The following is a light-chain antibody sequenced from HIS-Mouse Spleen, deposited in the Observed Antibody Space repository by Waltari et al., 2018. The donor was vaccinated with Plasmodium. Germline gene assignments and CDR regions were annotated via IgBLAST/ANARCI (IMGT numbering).Light chain of an antibody. V-gene: IGLV1-44*01. CDR1: SSNIGSNT. Sequence: QSVLTQPPSASGTPGQRVTISCSGSSSNIGSNTVNWYQQLPGTAPKLLIYSNNPRPSWVPDRCSGSKSGTSASLAIIGLQSEDEADYYCAAWDDSLNGYVFGTGTKVTVL. CDR2: SNN. CDR3: AAWDDSLNGYV. J-gene: IGLJ1*01.